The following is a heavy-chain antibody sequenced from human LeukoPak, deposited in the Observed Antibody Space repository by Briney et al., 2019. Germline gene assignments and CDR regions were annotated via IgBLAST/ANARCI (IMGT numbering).Heavy chain of an antibody. J-gene: IGHJ4*02. CDR3: ARDRDSSAG. CDR1: GGTFSSYA. D-gene: IGHD3-22*01. CDR2: TIPILGIA. V-gene: IGHV1-69*04. Sequence: SVKVSCKASGGTFSSYAISWVRQAPGQGLEWMGRTIPILGIANYAQKFQGRVTITADKSTSTAYMELSSLRSEDTAVYYCARDRDSSAGWGQGTLVTVSS.